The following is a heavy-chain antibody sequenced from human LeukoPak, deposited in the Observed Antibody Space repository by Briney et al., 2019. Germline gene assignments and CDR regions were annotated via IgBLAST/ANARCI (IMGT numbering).Heavy chain of an antibody. D-gene: IGHD6-19*01. CDR3: ARDSPYSSGWFDYDY. CDR1: GFTVSSNY. Sequence: GGSLRLSCAASGFTVSSNYMSWVRQAPGKGLEWVSVIYSGGSTYYADSAKGRFTISRDNSNNTLYLQMNSLRAEDTAVYYCARDSPYSSGWFDYDYWGQGTLVTVSS. J-gene: IGHJ4*02. V-gene: IGHV3-53*01. CDR2: IYSGGST.